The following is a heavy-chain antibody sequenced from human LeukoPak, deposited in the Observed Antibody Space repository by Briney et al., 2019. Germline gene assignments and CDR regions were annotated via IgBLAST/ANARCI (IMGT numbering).Heavy chain of an antibody. CDR1: GGSFSGYY. CDR3: VSSPGGFGAPAYY. V-gene: IGHV4-34*01. Sequence: SETLSLTCAVYGGSFSGYYWSWIRQPPGKGLEWIGEINHSGSTNYNPSLKSQVTISVDTSKNQFSLKLSSVTAADTAVYYCVSSPGGFGAPAYYWGQGTLVTVSS. D-gene: IGHD3-10*01. CDR2: INHSGST. J-gene: IGHJ4*02.